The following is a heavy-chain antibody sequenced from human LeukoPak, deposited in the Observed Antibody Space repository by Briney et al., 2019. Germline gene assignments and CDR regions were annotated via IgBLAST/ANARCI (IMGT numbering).Heavy chain of an antibody. CDR3: AHRLGWELESYFDY. CDR1: GFSLSTSGVG. D-gene: IGHD1-26*01. J-gene: IGHJ4*02. V-gene: IGHV2-5*01. Sequence: SGPTLVKPTQTLTLTFTFSGFSLSTSGVGVGWIRQPPGKALEWLALIYWNDDKRYSPSLKSRLTITKDTSKNQVVLTMTNMDPVDTATYYCAHRLGWELESYFDYWGQGTLVTVSS. CDR2: IYWNDDK.